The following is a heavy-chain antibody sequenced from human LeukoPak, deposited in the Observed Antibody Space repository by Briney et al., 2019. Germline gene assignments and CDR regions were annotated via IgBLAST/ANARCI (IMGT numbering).Heavy chain of an antibody. CDR1: GFTFSSYA. CDR2: ISGSGGST. J-gene: IGHJ5*02. Sequence: GGSLRLPCAASGFTFSSYAMSWVRQAPGKGLEWVSAISGSGGSTYYADSAKGRFTISRDNSRNTLYLQMSNLRADDTAMYYCSRDRSRGYSFTWGQGTLVTVS. CDR3: SRDRSRGYSFT. D-gene: IGHD5-12*01. V-gene: IGHV3-23*01.